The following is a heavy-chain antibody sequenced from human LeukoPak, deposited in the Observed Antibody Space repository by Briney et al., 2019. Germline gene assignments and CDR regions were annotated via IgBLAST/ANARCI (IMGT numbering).Heavy chain of an antibody. V-gene: IGHV4-59*10. CDR3: AVSGDSSGYYRNNNWFDP. Sequence: PSETLSLTCAVYGGSFSGYYWSWIRQPAGKGPEWIGRIYTSGSTNYNPSLKSRVTMSVDTSKNQFSLKLSSVTAADTAVYYCAVSGDSSGYYRNNNWFDPWGQGTLVTVSS. J-gene: IGHJ5*02. CDR2: IYTSGST. CDR1: GGSFSGYY. D-gene: IGHD3-22*01.